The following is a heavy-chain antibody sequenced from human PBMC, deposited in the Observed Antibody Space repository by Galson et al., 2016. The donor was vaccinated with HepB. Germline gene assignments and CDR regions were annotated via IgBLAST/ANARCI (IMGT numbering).Heavy chain of an antibody. D-gene: IGHD3-3*01. CDR1: GFNFSNYA. V-gene: IGHV3-23*01. CDR2: ISGNGYYT. CDR3: TKDARTGGHYDFWSGFDD. Sequence: SLRLSCAASGFNFSNYAMSWVRQAPGKALEWVSGISGNGYYTYYADSVQGRLTISRDNSKNTLYLQMNSLRVEDTAVYYCTKDARTGGHYDFWSGFDDWGQGTLVTVSS. J-gene: IGHJ4*02.